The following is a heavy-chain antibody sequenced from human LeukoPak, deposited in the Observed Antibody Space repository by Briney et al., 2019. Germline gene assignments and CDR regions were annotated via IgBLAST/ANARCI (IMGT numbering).Heavy chain of an antibody. J-gene: IGHJ4*02. CDR3: ARDLDSSGWNSFDY. CDR1: GFTFTNYW. V-gene: IGHV3-53*01. D-gene: IGHD6-19*01. Sequence: GGSLRLSCAASGFTFTNYWMFWVRQAPGKGLEWVSVIYSGGSTYYADSVKGRFTISRDNSKNTLYLQMNSLRADDTAVYYCARDLDSSGWNSFDYWGQGTLVTVSS. CDR2: IYSGGST.